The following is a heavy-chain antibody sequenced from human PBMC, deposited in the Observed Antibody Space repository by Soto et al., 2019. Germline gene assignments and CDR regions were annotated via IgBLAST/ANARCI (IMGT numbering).Heavy chain of an antibody. CDR3: AIGSLLRYFDWSRPYYYYMDV. CDR2: INPNSGGT. J-gene: IGHJ6*03. CDR1: GYTFTGYY. V-gene: IGHV1-2*04. D-gene: IGHD3-9*01. Sequence: ASVKVSCKASGYTFTGYYMHWVRQAPGQGLEWMGWINPNSGGTNYAQRSQGWVTMTRDTSISTAYMELSRLRSDDTAVYYCAIGSLLRYFDWSRPYYYYMDVWGKGTTVTVSS.